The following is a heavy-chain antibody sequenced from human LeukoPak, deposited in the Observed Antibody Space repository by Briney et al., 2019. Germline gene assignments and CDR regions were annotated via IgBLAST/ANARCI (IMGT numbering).Heavy chain of an antibody. Sequence: SETLSLTCAVSGYSIGSGYYWGWIRQPPGKGLEWIGSIYHSGSTYYNPSLKSRVTISVDTSKNQFSLKLTSVTAADTAVYYCARPSRSGSRDAFDIWGQGTMVTVSS. CDR3: ARPSRSGSRDAFDI. J-gene: IGHJ3*02. CDR2: IYHSGST. V-gene: IGHV4-38-2*01. D-gene: IGHD6-19*01. CDR1: GYSIGSGYY.